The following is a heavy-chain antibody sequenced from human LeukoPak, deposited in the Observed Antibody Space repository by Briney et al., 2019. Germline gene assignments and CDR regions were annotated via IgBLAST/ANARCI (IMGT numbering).Heavy chain of an antibody. CDR3: ARAPRTTWGSGSYRSRSAKISGGWFDP. D-gene: IGHD3-10*01. Sequence: SETLSLTCTVSGYSISSGYYWGWMRQPPGKGLEWIESIHHSGSTYYNPSLKSRVTMSIDTSKNQFSLKLSSVTAADTAVYYCARAPRTTWGSGSYRSRSAKISGGWFDPWGQGTLVTVSS. CDR2: IHHSGST. V-gene: IGHV4-38-2*02. CDR1: GYSISSGYY. J-gene: IGHJ5*02.